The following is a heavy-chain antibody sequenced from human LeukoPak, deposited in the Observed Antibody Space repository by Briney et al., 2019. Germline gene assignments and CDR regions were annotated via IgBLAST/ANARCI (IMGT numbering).Heavy chain of an antibody. CDR2: VRYDETTK. V-gene: IGHV3-30*02. CDR3: AKDVPTAYFDY. CDR1: GFTFSNYG. D-gene: IGHD2-2*01. Sequence: GGSLGLFCAASGFTFSNYGMHWVRQAPGKGLEWVAFVRYDETTKFYADSVKGRFTISRDNSKTTLYLQMNSLRAEDTAVYYCAKDVPTAYFDYWGQGTLVTVSS. J-gene: IGHJ4*02.